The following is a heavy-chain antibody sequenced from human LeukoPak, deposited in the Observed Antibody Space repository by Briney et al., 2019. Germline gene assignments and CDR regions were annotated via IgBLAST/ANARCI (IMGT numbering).Heavy chain of an antibody. Sequence: SETLSLTCAVSGYSISSAYYWSWIRQPPGRGLEWIGEINHSGSTNYNPSLKSRVTISEDTSKNQFSLKVSSVTAADTAVYFCARGNACTRTSCYRNNYNYYMDVWGKGTTVTVSS. CDR2: INHSGST. J-gene: IGHJ6*03. V-gene: IGHV4-34*01. CDR1: GYSISSAYY. D-gene: IGHD2-2*02. CDR3: ARGNACTRTSCYRNNYNYYMDV.